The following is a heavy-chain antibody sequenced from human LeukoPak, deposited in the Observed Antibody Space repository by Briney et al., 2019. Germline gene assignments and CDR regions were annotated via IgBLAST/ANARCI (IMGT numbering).Heavy chain of an antibody. CDR2: TYYRSKWST. V-gene: IGHV6-1*01. D-gene: IGHD2-15*01. Sequence: SQTLSLTCAISGDSFSDNVAAWNWLRQSPSRGLEWLGRTYYRSKWSTDYALFVKSRITISADTSKNQFSLQLNSVNPEDAAVYYCAEGFGGRVRSWGQGTLVTVSS. CDR1: GDSFSDNVAA. CDR3: AEGFGGRVRS. J-gene: IGHJ4*02.